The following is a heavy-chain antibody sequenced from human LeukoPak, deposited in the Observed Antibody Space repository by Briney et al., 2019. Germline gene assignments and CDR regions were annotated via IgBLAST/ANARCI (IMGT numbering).Heavy chain of an antibody. CDR1: GDSISSYF. CDR2: LYYSGRT. Sequence: PSETLSLTCTVSGDSISSYFWCWIRQPPGKGLEWIGCLYYSGRTNYSPSLTSRVTLSAGTSKNQFSLKLNSVTAADSAIYYCARDYSGYEFDYWGQGTLVTVSS. CDR3: ARDYSGYEFDY. V-gene: IGHV4-59*01. D-gene: IGHD5-12*01. J-gene: IGHJ4*02.